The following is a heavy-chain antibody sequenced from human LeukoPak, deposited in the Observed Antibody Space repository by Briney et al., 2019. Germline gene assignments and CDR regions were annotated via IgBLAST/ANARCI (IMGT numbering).Heavy chain of an antibody. CDR3: AREALGKEQPDAFDI. Sequence: PGGSLRLSCAASGFTFSSYGMHWVRQAPGKGLEWVAVIWYDGSNKYYADSVKGRFTISRDNSKNTLYLQMSSLRAEDTAVYYCAREALGKEQPDAFDIWGQGTMVTVSS. CDR1: GFTFSSYG. D-gene: IGHD6-13*01. V-gene: IGHV3-33*01. CDR2: IWYDGSNK. J-gene: IGHJ3*02.